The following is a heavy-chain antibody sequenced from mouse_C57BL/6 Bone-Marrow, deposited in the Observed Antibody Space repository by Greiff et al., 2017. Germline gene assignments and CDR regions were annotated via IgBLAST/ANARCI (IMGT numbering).Heavy chain of an antibody. J-gene: IGHJ2*01. D-gene: IGHD1-1*01. CDR3: ASPYYYGTDFDY. V-gene: IGHV5-6*01. CDR2: ISSGGSYT. CDR1: GFTFSSYG. Sequence: EVKLVESGGDLVKPGGSLKLSCAASGFTFSSYGMSWVRQTPDKRLEWVATISSGGSYTYYPDSVKGRFTISRDNAKNTLYLQMSSLKSEDTAMYYCASPYYYGTDFDYWGQGTTLTVSS.